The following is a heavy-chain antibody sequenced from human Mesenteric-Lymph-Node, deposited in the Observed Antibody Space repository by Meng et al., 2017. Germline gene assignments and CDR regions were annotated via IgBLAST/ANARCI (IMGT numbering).Heavy chain of an antibody. CDR2: IWYDGSNK. D-gene: IGHD2-2*01. CDR3: ARDQEGVVPELWNYYYGMDV. J-gene: IGHJ6*02. CDR1: EFTFSSYC. V-gene: IGHV3-33*01. Sequence: GESLKISCAASEFTFSSYCMHWVRQAPGKGLEWVAVIWYDGSNKYYADSVKGLFTISRDNSNNTQYLQMNSLRAEDTAVYYCARDQEGVVPELWNYYYGMDVWGQGTTVTVSS.